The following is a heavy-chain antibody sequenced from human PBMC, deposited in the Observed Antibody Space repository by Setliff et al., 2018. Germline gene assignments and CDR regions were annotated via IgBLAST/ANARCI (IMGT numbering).Heavy chain of an antibody. CDR3: TTVLSDGSGSYYFFRYYFDY. D-gene: IGHD3-10*01. J-gene: IGHJ4*02. CDR2: IKSKTDGGTT. V-gene: IGHV3-15*01. CDR1: GFTFSDYW. Sequence: PGGSLRLSCAASGFTFSDYWMSWVRQAPGKGLEWVGRIKSKTDGGTTDYAAPVKGRFTISRDDSKNTLYLQMNSLKTEDTAVYYCTTVLSDGSGSYYFFRYYFDYWGQGTLVTVSS.